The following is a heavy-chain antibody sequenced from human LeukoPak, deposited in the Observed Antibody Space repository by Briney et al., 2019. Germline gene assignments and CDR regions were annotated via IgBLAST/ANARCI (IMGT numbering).Heavy chain of an antibody. D-gene: IGHD6-13*01. J-gene: IGHJ3*02. V-gene: IGHV1-2*02. CDR1: GYTFTGYY. CDR3: ARVSGQQPGRKAFDI. CDR2: INPNSGGT. Sequence: ASVKVSCKASGYTFTGYYMHWVRQAPGQGLEWMGWINPNSGGTNYAQKFQGRVTMTRDTSISTAYMELSRLRSDDTAVYYCARVSGQQPGRKAFDIWGQGTMVTVSS.